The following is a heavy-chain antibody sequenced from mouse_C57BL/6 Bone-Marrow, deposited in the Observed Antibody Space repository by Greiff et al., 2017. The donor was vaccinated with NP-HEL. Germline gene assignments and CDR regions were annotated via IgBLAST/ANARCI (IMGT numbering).Heavy chain of an antibody. CDR3: ARQGNFDV. Sequence: QVQLQQSGAELARPGASVKMSCKASGYTFTSYTMHWVQQRPGQGLEWIGYINPSSGYTKYTQQFKDKATLTADKSSSTAYMQLSSLTSEDSAVYYCARQGNFDVWGTGTTVTVSS. CDR1: GYTFTSYT. V-gene: IGHV1-4*01. CDR2: INPSSGYT. J-gene: IGHJ1*03.